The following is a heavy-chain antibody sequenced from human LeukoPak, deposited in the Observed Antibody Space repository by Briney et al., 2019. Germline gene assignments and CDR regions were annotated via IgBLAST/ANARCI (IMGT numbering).Heavy chain of an antibody. Sequence: GGSLRLSCAASGFTFSSYGMHWVRQAPGKGLEWVAFIRYDGSNKYYADSVKGRFTISRDNSKNTLYLQMNSLRAEDTAVYYCARAVHDYSNYYWYFDLWGRGTLVTVSS. D-gene: IGHD4-11*01. CDR1: GFTFSSYG. J-gene: IGHJ2*01. V-gene: IGHV3-30*02. CDR2: IRYDGSNK. CDR3: ARAVHDYSNYYWYFDL.